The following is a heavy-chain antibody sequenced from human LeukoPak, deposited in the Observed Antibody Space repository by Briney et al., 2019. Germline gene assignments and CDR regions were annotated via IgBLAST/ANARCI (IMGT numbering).Heavy chain of an antibody. CDR2: ISGSGGST. J-gene: IGHJ4*02. V-gene: IGHV3-23*01. CDR3: AIDPNWGIHY. CDR1: GFTFSSYA. Sequence: GGSLRLSCAASGFTFSSYAMSWVRQAPGKGLEWVSVISGSGGSTYYADSVKGRFTISRDNSKNTLYLQMNSLRVEDTAIYYCAIDPNWGIHYWGQGVLVTVSS. D-gene: IGHD7-27*01.